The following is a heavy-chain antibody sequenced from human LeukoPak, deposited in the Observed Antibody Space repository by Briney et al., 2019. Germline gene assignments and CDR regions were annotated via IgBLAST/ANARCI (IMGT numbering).Heavy chain of an antibody. J-gene: IGHJ4*02. Sequence: GGSLRLSCAASGFTFSNAWMNWVRQAPGKGLGWVANIKQDGSEKNYVDSVKGRFIISRDNAKNSLYLQMNTLRADDTAVYYCARDGFGTGSNWGQGTLVTVSS. CDR3: ARDGFGTGSN. V-gene: IGHV3-7*03. CDR2: IKQDGSEK. CDR1: GFTFSNAW. D-gene: IGHD3-16*01.